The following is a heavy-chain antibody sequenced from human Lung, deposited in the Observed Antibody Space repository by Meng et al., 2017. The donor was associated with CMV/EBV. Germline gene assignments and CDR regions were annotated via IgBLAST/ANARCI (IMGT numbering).Heavy chain of an antibody. V-gene: IGHV3-53*01. Sequence: GESXKISCAASGFTVSSNYMSWVRQAPGKGLEWVSVIYSGGSTYYAGSVKGRFTISRDNSKNTLYLQMNSLRAEDTAVYYCASTPQRRTTYNDYWRQGKLVTVSS. J-gene: IGHJ4*02. CDR1: GFTVSSNY. D-gene: IGHD2/OR15-2a*01. CDR2: IYSGGST. CDR3: ASTPQRRTTYNDY.